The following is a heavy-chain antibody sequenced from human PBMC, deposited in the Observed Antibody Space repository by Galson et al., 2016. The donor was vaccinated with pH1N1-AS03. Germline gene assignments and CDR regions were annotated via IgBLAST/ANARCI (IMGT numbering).Heavy chain of an antibody. J-gene: IGHJ4*02. CDR2: IKHSGGT. CDR3: VFDWGPSGSAL. D-gene: IGHD3-9*01. Sequence: ETLSLTCAVYGGPFNIYYWCWIRQPPGKGLEWIGEIKHSGGTNYNPSLKSRVAISEDTSKKQFSVKLTSVTAADTAVYYCVFDWGPSGSALWGQGTLVTVSS. V-gene: IGHV4-34*01. CDR1: GGPFNIYY.